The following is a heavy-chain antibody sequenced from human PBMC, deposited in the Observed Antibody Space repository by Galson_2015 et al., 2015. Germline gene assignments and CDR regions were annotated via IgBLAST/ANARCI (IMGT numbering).Heavy chain of an antibody. J-gene: IGHJ4*02. CDR2: ISGSGGST. CDR3: AKANLRRYYFDY. Sequence: SLRLSCAASGFTFSSYATSWVRQAPGKGLEWVSSISGSGGSTYSADSVKGRFTISRDNSKNTLNLQMNSLRGEDTAVYYCAKANLRRYYFDYWGQGTLVTVSS. CDR1: GFTFSSYA. D-gene: IGHD1-14*01. V-gene: IGHV3-23*01.